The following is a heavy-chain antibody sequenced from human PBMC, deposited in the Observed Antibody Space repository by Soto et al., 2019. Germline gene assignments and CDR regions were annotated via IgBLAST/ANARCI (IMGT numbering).Heavy chain of an antibody. CDR2: TYYSSKWYN. Sequence: SQTLSLTCAISGDSVSSNSAAWNWSRQSPSRGLEWRGRTYYSSKWYNDYAVSVKSRLTINPDTSKNQFSLQLNSVTPEDTAVYYCARDEPGYSGYEYAFDIWGQGTMVTVSS. CDR3: ARDEPGYSGYEYAFDI. D-gene: IGHD5-12*01. V-gene: IGHV6-1*01. J-gene: IGHJ3*02. CDR1: GDSVSSNSAA.